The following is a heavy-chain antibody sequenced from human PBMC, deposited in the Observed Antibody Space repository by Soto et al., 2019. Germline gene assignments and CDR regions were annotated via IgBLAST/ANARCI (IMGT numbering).Heavy chain of an antibody. CDR3: ARDRDFWRGLYGMDA. CDR1: GYSISSGYY. J-gene: IGHJ6*02. D-gene: IGHD3-3*01. V-gene: IGHV4-38-2*02. CDR2: IYHSGST. Sequence: PLETLSLTCAVSGYSISSGYYWGWIRQPPGKGLEWIGSIYHSGSTYYNPSLKSRVAISVDTSKNQFSLKLSSVTAADTAVYYCARDRDFWRGLYGMDAWGQGTTVTVSS.